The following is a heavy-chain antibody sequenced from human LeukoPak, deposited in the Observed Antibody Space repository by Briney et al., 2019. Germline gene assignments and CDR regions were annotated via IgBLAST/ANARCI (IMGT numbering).Heavy chain of an antibody. CDR1: GYTFTGYY. CDR2: INPNSGGI. J-gene: IGHJ4*02. V-gene: IGHV1-2*02. CDR3: ARNLYSSSRRYFDY. Sequence: ASGKVSCKASGYTFTGYYMHWVRQAPGQGLEGMGWINPNSGGINYAQKCQGRVTMTRDTSISKAYMDLSRLRSDDTAVYYCARNLYSSSRRYFDYWGQGPLVTVSS. D-gene: IGHD6-13*01.